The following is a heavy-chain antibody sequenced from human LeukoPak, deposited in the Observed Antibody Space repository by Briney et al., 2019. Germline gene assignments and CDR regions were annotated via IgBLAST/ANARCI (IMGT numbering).Heavy chain of an antibody. J-gene: IGHJ4*02. Sequence: GGSLRLSCAASGFTFSSYGMHWVRQAPGKGLEWGVFISFDGSNKYYADSVKGRFTISRDNSKNTLYLQMNSLRAEDTAVYYCARDGVELAFDYWGQGTLVTVSS. CDR3: ARDGVELAFDY. CDR1: GFTFSSYG. V-gene: IGHV3-30*03. CDR2: ISFDGSNK. D-gene: IGHD6-6*01.